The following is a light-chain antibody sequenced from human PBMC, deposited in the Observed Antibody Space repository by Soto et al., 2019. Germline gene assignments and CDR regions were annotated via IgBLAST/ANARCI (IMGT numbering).Light chain of an antibody. Sequence: EIVLTQSPGTLSLSPGDRATLSCRASQTVGNNFLAWFQKKPGQAPTLLIYSASSRATGIPDRFSGSWSGTDFTLTISRLEPEDFAVYYCQQYSGSPFTFGPGTKVDIK. V-gene: IGKV3-20*01. J-gene: IGKJ3*01. CDR2: SAS. CDR3: QQYSGSPFT. CDR1: QTVGNNF.